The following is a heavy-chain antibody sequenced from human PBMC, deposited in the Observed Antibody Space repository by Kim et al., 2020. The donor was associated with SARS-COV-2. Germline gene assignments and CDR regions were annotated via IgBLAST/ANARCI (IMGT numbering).Heavy chain of an antibody. CDR3: AIFISSLYGSGEYGMDV. CDR2: IIPIFGTA. J-gene: IGHJ6*02. CDR1: GGTFSSYA. D-gene: IGHD3-10*01. V-gene: IGHV1-69*13. Sequence: SVKVSCKASGGTFSSYAISWVRQAPGQGLEWMGGIIPIFGTANYAQKFQGRVTITADESTSTAYMELSSLRSEDTAVYYCAIFISSLYGSGEYGMDVWGQGTTVTVSS.